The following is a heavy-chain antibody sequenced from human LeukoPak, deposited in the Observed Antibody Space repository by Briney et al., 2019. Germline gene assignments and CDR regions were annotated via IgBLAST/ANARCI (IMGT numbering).Heavy chain of an antibody. CDR1: GYTFTGYY. D-gene: IGHD5-24*01. J-gene: IGHJ4*02. V-gene: IGHV1-2*02. CDR2: INPNSGGT. CDR3: ATSRDGYPFDY. Sequence: ASVKVSCKASGYTFTGYYMHWVRQAPGQGLEWMGWINPNSGGTNYAQKLQGRVTMTTDTSTSTAYMGLRSLRSDDTAVYYCATSRDGYPFDYWGQGTLVTVSS.